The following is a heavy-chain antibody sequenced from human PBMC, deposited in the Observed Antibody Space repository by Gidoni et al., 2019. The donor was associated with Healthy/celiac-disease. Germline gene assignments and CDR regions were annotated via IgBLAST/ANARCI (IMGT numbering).Heavy chain of an antibody. V-gene: IGHV3-23*01. J-gene: IGHJ4*02. CDR3: AKEGGITMIVVVTTPIDY. D-gene: IGHD3-22*01. Sequence: EVQLLESGGGLVQPGGSLRLSCAASGFTFSSYAMSWVRQAPGKGLEWVSAISGSGGSTYYADSVKGRFTISRDNSKNTLYLQMNSLRAEDTAVYYCAKEGGITMIVVVTTPIDYWGQGTLVTVSS. CDR1: GFTFSSYA. CDR2: ISGSGGST.